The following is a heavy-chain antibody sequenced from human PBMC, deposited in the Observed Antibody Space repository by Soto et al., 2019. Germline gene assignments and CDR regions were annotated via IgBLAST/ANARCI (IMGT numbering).Heavy chain of an antibody. J-gene: IGHJ1*01. CDR3: AREGPGSAGFQH. V-gene: IGHV4-31*03. Sequence: QVRLQESGPGLVKPSQTLSLTCTVSGGSISSGGYYWSWIRQHPGKGLEWIGYIYYSGSTYYNPSRKSRVTISVDTSKNQFSLKLSSVTAADTAVYYCAREGPGSAGFQHWGQGTLVTVSS. CDR2: IYYSGST. CDR1: GGSISSGGYY. D-gene: IGHD3-10*01.